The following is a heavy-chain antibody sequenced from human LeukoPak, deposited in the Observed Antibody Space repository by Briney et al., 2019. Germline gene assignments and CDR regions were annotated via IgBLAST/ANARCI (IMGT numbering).Heavy chain of an antibody. V-gene: IGHV1-2*06. Sequence: ASVKVSCKASGYTFTSYGISWVRQAPGQGLEWMGRINPNSGDTNYAQKFQGRVTMTRDTSISTAYMELSRLGSDDTAVYYCARDYCSSTSCLFDYWGQGTLVTVSS. D-gene: IGHD2-2*01. J-gene: IGHJ4*02. CDR1: GYTFTSYG. CDR2: INPNSGDT. CDR3: ARDYCSSTSCLFDY.